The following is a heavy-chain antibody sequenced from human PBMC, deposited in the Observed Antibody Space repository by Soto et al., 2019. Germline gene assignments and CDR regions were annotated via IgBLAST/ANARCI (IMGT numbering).Heavy chain of an antibody. D-gene: IGHD2-15*01. V-gene: IGHV3-73*01. CDR1: GFNFSGSV. J-gene: IGHJ4*02. CDR3: SRLVV. CDR2: IRSKGYNYAT. Sequence: QPVGSLRLSCAASGFNFSGSVIHWVRQASGKGLEWVGRIRSKGYNYATAYAASVEGRFTVSRDDSKNTAYLQMNSLKSEDTAVYYCSRLVVWGQGSLVTVSS.